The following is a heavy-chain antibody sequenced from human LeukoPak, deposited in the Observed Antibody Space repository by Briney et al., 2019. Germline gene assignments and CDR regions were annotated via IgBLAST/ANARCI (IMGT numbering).Heavy chain of an antibody. Sequence: PGGSLRLSCAASGFTFSSYEMNWVRQAPGKGLEWVSYISSSDSAIYYADSVKGRFTISRDNAKSSLYLQMNSLRAEDTAIYYCARVSGEYCSSTTCYGAAFDFWGQGTMVTVSS. J-gene: IGHJ3*01. CDR3: ARVSGEYCSSTTCYGAAFDF. D-gene: IGHD2-2*01. CDR2: ISSSDSAI. CDR1: GFTFSSYE. V-gene: IGHV3-48*03.